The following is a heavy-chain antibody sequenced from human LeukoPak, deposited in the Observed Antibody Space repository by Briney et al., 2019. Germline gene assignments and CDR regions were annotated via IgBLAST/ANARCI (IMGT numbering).Heavy chain of an antibody. V-gene: IGHV3-21*01. J-gene: IGHJ4*02. Sequence: GGSLRLSCAASGFTFSSYAVTWVRQAPGKGLEWVSSISSSSSYIYYADSVKGRFTISRDNAKNSLYLQMNSLRAEDTAVYYCARDRTYYYDSSGYWGKYYFDYWGQGTLVTVSS. CDR3: ARDRTYYYDSSGYWGKYYFDY. CDR2: ISSSSSYI. D-gene: IGHD3-22*01. CDR1: GFTFSSYA.